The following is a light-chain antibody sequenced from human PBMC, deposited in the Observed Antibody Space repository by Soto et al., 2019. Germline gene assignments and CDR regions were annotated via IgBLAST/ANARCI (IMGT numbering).Light chain of an antibody. CDR1: QSINSY. V-gene: IGKV1-39*01. J-gene: IGKJ3*01. CDR3: QQSHSSPAT. Sequence: DIQMTQSPSSLPASIGDRVTITCRASQSINSYLYWYQQKPAKAPTLLIYAASNLRTGVPSRFSGGASGKDFPLTIGSLQPEDLGTYYCQQSHSSPATFGPGTKVDIK. CDR2: AAS.